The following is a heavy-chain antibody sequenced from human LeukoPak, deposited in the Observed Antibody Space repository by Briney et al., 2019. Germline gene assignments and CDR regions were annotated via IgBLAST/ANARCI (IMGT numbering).Heavy chain of an antibody. CDR1: GFTFSSYS. V-gene: IGHV3-48*01. J-gene: IGHJ5*01. D-gene: IGHD2-15*01. Sequence: GGSLRLSCAASGFTFSSYSMNWVRQAPGKGLEWVSYIGSTTVYYADSVKSRFTISRDSAKNSLYLQMNSLRAEDTAVYYCARDRGYCSDGICYGSWFDSWGQGTLVTVSS. CDR3: ARDRGYCSDGICYGSWFDS. CDR2: IGSTTV.